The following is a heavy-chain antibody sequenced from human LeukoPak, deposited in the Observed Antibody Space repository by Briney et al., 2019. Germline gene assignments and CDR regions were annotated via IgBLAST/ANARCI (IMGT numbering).Heavy chain of an antibody. D-gene: IGHD5-18*01. CDR3: ARVRGYSYGYVPY. Sequence: ASVKVSCKASGYTFTGYYMHWVRQAPGQGLEWMGWINPNSGGTNYAQKFQGRVTMTRDTSISTAYMELSRLRSDGTAVYYCARVRGYSYGYVPYWGQGTLVTVSS. CDR2: INPNSGGT. V-gene: IGHV1-2*02. CDR1: GYTFTGYY. J-gene: IGHJ4*02.